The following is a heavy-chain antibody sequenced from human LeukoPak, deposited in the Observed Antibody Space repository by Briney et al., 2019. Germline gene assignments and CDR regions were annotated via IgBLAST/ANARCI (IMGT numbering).Heavy chain of an antibody. Sequence: SETLSLTCTVSGGSISSSGYYWGWIRQPPGKGLEWIGSSYYSGSTYYNPSLKSRVPISVDTSKNQLSLKLTSVTAADTAVYYCARRVPYGARGVFDYWGQGILVTVSS. CDR1: GGSISSSGYY. J-gene: IGHJ4*02. CDR3: ARRVPYGARGVFDY. D-gene: IGHD4-17*01. CDR2: SYYSGST. V-gene: IGHV4-39*01.